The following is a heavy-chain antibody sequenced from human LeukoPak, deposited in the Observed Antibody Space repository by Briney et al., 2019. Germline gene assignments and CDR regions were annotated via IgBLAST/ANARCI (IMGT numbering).Heavy chain of an antibody. CDR1: GFTFSGYS. V-gene: IGHV3-21*01. CDR3: ARCGGGNPRWFDP. Sequence: PGGSLRLSCAASGFTFSGYSMNWVRQAPGKGLGWVSSITSSSSYIYYSDSVKGRFTISRDNAKNSMYLQMNSLRAEDTAVYYCARCGGGNPRWFDPWGQGTLVTVSS. D-gene: IGHD4-23*01. CDR2: ITSSSSYI. J-gene: IGHJ5*02.